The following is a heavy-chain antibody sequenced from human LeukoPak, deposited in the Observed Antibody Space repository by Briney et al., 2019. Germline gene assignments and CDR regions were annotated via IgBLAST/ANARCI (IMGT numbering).Heavy chain of an antibody. CDR3: ARVGDYYDSSGYPIDDY. Sequence: ASVKVSCKASGYTFTGYYMHWVRQAPGQGLERMGWINPNSGGTNYAQKFQGRVTMTRDTSISTAYMELSRLRSDDTAVYYCARVGDYYDSSGYPIDDYWGQGTLVTVSS. CDR1: GYTFTGYY. V-gene: IGHV1-2*02. D-gene: IGHD3-22*01. J-gene: IGHJ4*02. CDR2: INPNSGGT.